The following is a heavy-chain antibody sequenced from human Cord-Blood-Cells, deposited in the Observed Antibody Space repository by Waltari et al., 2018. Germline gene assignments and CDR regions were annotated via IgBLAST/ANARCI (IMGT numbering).Heavy chain of an antibody. CDR1: GFTVSSNY. CDR3: ARLAAAGTHFDY. J-gene: IGHJ4*02. D-gene: IGHD6-13*01. CDR2: IYSGGRT. V-gene: IGHV3-53*04. Sequence: EVQLVESGGGLVQPGGSLRLSCAASGFTVSSNYMSWVRQAPGKGLEWVSVIYSGGRTYYADSVKGRFTISRHNSKNTLNLQMNSLRAGDTAVYYCARLAAAGTHFDYWGQGTLVTVSS.